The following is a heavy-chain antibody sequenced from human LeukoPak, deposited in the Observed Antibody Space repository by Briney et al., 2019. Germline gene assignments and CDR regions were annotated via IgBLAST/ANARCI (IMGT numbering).Heavy chain of an antibody. D-gene: IGHD3-10*01. V-gene: IGHV3-7*03. J-gene: IGHJ3*02. CDR1: GFTFTTYW. CDR3: AKDYGSGSYFDAFDI. Sequence: HPGGSLRLSCAASGFTFTTYWMTWVRQAPGKGLEWVANINQDGSEKYFVDSVKGRSTISRDNAKNSLYLQMNSLRAEDMALYYCAKDYGSGSYFDAFDIWGQGTMVTVSS. CDR2: INQDGSEK.